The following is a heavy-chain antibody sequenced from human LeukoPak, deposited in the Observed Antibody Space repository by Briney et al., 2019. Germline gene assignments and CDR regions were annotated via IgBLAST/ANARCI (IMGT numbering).Heavy chain of an antibody. J-gene: IGHJ4*02. CDR1: GFTFSSYG. CDR3: PNQLTIKLPAELDY. CDR2: ILHDGSKK. Sequence: GGSLRLSCAASGFTFSSYGMHWVRQAPGKGLEWVAAILHDGSKKYYADSVKGRFTISRDNSKNTLYLQMNSLKVDDTAVYNCPNQLTIKLPAELDYWGQGTLVTVSS. D-gene: IGHD1-7*01. V-gene: IGHV3-30*18.